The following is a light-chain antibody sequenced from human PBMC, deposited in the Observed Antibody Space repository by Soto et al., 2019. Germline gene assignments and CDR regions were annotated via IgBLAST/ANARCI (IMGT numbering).Light chain of an antibody. V-gene: IGKV1-33*01. CDR2: DAS. CDR1: QGINKY. Sequence: IAMSQSTSSLFAFMGRTVTITCRASQGINKYLAWYQQKPGKVPKLLIYDASNLETGVPSRFSGSGSGTDFTLTITSLQPEDIATYYCQQFANVPLPFGGGTKVDIK. J-gene: IGKJ4*01. CDR3: QQFANVPLP.